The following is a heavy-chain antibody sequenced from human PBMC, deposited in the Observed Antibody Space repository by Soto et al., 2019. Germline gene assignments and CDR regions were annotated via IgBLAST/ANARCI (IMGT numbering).Heavy chain of an antibody. V-gene: IGHV3-66*01. CDR1: GFTVSTKY. CDR2: IYSGGST. Sequence: EVQLVESGGGLVQPGGSLRLSCAASGFTVSTKYMSWVRQAPGKGLEWVSVIYSGGSTFYADSVRGRLTISRDNSKNTMNLQMNSLRAEDTAVYYCARDPRAADYWGQGTLVTVSS. D-gene: IGHD3-10*01. J-gene: IGHJ4*02. CDR3: ARDPRAADY.